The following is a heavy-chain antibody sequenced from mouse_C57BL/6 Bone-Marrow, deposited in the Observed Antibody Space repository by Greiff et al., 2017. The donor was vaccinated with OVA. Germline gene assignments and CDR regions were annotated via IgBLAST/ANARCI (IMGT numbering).Heavy chain of an antibody. V-gene: IGHV1-18*01. CDR2: INPNNGGT. CDR1: GYTFTDYN. Sequence: VQLQQSGPELVKPGASVKIPCKASGYTFTDYNMDWVKQSHGKSLEWIGDINPNNGGTISKQKIKGKATLTVDKSSSTAYMELRCLTSEDTAVYYCARSRTAQATQYYYAMDYWGQGTSVTVSS. D-gene: IGHD3-2*02. J-gene: IGHJ4*01. CDR3: ARSRTAQATQYYYAMDY.